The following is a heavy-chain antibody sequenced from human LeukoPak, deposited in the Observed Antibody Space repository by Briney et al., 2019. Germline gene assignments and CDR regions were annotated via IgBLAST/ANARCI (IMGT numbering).Heavy chain of an antibody. J-gene: IGHJ4*02. CDR1: GFTFSSYS. V-gene: IGHV3-21*01. CDR2: ISSSSSYI. D-gene: IGHD5-18*01. CDR3: ARDWVTRGYTYGFGVTDIPGAIDD. Sequence: GGSLRLSCAASGFTFSSYSMNWVRQAPGKGLEWVSSISSSSSYIYYADSVKGRFTISRDNAKNSLYLQMNSLRADDTAVYYCARDWVTRGYTYGFGVTDIPGAIDDWGQGTLVTVSS.